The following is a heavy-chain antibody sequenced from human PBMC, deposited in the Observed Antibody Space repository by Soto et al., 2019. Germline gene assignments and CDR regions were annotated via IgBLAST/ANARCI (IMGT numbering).Heavy chain of an antibody. CDR2: VSAYNGER. J-gene: IGHJ4*01. Sequence: QVQLVQSGAEVKKPGASVKVSCKDSGYTFTNYGINWVRPAPGQGLEWLGWVSAYNGERRYAQRVQARVIMTTDTSTTTAYMELRSVRSDDTAVYYCSRGTSIPASGDYWGQGTLVTVSS. D-gene: IGHD6-6*01. CDR1: GYTFTNYG. V-gene: IGHV1-18*01. CDR3: SRGTSIPASGDY.